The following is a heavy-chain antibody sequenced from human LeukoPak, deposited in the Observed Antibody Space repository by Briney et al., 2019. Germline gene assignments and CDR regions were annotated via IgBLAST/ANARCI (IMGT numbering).Heavy chain of an antibody. J-gene: IGHJ5*02. D-gene: IGHD3-10*01. V-gene: IGHV1-8*01. CDR3: ARGWFGELWWLDP. Sequence: ASVKVSCKASGYTFTNYDINWVRQATGQGLEWMGWMNPNSGYTGFAQKFQGRVSMTRNTSISTAYMELSSLRSEDTAVYYCARGWFGELWWLDPWGQGTLVTVSS. CDR2: MNPNSGYT. CDR1: GYTFTNYD.